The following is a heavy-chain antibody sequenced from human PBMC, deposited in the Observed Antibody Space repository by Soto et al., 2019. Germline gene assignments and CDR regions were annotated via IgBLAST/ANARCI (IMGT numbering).Heavy chain of an antibody. CDR3: ARGDSYSSGWRGVGAFDI. CDR2: ISYDGSNK. Sequence: AGSLRLSCAASGFTFSSYAMHWVRQAPGKGLEWVAVISYDGSNKYYADSVKGRFTISRDNSKNTLYLQMNSLRAEDTAVYYCARGDSYSSGWRGVGAFDIWGQGTMVTVSS. J-gene: IGHJ3*02. V-gene: IGHV3-30-3*01. D-gene: IGHD6-19*01. CDR1: GFTFSSYA.